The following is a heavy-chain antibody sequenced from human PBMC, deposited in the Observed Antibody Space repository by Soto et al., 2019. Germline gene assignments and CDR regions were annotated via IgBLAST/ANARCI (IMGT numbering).Heavy chain of an antibody. CDR1: GFTFSNYA. Sequence: GGSLRLSCALSGFTFSNYAMSWVRQAPGKGLEWVSAISASAATTYYADSVKGRFTISRDNSKNTLYVQMNSLRAEDTAVYYCAKLGAYSTSAIDSWGQGALVTVSS. J-gene: IGHJ4*02. CDR3: AKLGAYSTSAIDS. D-gene: IGHD6-6*01. V-gene: IGHV3-23*01. CDR2: ISASAATT.